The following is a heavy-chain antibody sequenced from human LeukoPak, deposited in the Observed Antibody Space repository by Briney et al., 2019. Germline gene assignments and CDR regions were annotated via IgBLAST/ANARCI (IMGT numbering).Heavy chain of an antibody. D-gene: IGHD3-3*01. Sequence: GGSLRLSCAASGFMFSNYGMHWVRQAPGKGLEWVAVIWYDGSKKDYADSVKGRFTISRDNSKNTLDLQMNSLRAEDTAVYYCARDFAAHSYYFDYWGQGTLVTVSS. J-gene: IGHJ4*02. CDR1: GFMFSNYG. CDR3: ARDFAAHSYYFDY. CDR2: IWYDGSKK. V-gene: IGHV3-33*08.